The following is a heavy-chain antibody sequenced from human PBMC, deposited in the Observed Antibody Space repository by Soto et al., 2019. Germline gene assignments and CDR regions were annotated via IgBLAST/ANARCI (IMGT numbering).Heavy chain of an antibody. J-gene: IGHJ6*02. V-gene: IGHV1-69*13. CDR3: AREIGTARVTGYYYGMDV. CDR1: GGTFSSYA. Sequence: SVKVSCKASGGTFSSYAISWVRQAPGQGLEWMGGIIPIFGTANYAQKFQGRVTITADESTSTAYMELSSQRSEDTAVYYCAREIGTARVTGYYYGMDVWGQGTTVTVCS. CDR2: IIPIFGTA. D-gene: IGHD1-1*01.